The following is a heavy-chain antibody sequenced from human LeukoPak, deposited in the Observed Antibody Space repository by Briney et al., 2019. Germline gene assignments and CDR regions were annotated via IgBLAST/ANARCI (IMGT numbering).Heavy chain of an antibody. CDR1: GFTFSSYA. V-gene: IGHV3-23*01. J-gene: IGHJ4*02. CDR3: AKDRGVYTLDY. D-gene: IGHD2-8*01. CDR2: IRGSGGTT. Sequence: GGSLRLSCAASGFTFSSYAMYWVRQAPGKGLEWVSTIRGSGGTTYYADSVKGRFTISRDNSKNTLYLQVNSLRAEDTAVYYCAKDRGVYTLDYWGQGTLVTVSS.